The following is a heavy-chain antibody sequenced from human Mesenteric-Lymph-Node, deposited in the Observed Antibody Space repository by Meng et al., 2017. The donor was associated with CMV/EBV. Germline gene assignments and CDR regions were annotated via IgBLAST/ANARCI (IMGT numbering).Heavy chain of an antibody. CDR3: ARGAVVVPAAILGY. CDR2: INPNSGGT. CDR1: GGTFSSYA. D-gene: IGHD2-2*01. Sequence: ASVKVSCKASGGTFSSYAISWVRQAPGQGLEWMGWINPNSGGTNYAQKFQGRVTMTRDTSISTAYMELSRLRSDDTAVYYCARGAVVVPAAILGYWGQGTLVTVSS. J-gene: IGHJ4*02. V-gene: IGHV1-2*02.